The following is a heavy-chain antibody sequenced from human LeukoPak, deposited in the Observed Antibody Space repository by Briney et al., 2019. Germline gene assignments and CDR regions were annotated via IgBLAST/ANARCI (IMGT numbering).Heavy chain of an antibody. Sequence: PGASLTLACSPSALTFSTYAMSSVRHAPGEGLECVSDISNRGGSTFYADSVKGRFTISSDNSKNTLYLKMNSLRAEDTAIYYCASRYYYDSSALSPWGQGTLVTVSS. D-gene: IGHD3-22*01. J-gene: IGHJ5*02. CDR3: ASRYYYDSSALSP. CDR1: ALTFSTYA. V-gene: IGHV3-23*01. CDR2: ISNRGGST.